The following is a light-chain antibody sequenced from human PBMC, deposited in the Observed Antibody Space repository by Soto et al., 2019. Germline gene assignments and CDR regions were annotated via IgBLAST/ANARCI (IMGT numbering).Light chain of an antibody. J-gene: IGLJ2*01. CDR1: SSNIGSNT. CDR3: AAWDDSLNGPV. Sequence: QSVLTQPPSASGTPGQRVTSSCSGTSSNIGSNTVNWYQQFPGTAPKLLIYSNNRRPSGVPDRFSGSKSGTSASLAISGLQSEDEADYYCAAWDDSLNGPVFGGGTKVTVL. CDR2: SNN. V-gene: IGLV1-44*01.